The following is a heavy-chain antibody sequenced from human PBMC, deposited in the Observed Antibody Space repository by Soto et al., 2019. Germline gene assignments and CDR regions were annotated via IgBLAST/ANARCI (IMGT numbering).Heavy chain of an antibody. CDR1: GFTFSSYW. CDR3: ARASSESLSPSFDL. V-gene: IGHV3-21*01. Sequence: PGGSLRLSCAASGFTFSSYWMNWVRQAPGKGLEWVASISGNFRFIYHADSLKGRFTISRDNAKNSVYLQMNSLRAEDTALYYCARASSESLSPSFDLWGRGTLVTVSS. CDR2: ISGNFRFI. J-gene: IGHJ4*02. D-gene: IGHD3-10*01.